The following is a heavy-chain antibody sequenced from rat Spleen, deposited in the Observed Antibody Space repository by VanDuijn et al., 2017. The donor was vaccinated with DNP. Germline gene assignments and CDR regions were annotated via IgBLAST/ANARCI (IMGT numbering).Heavy chain of an antibody. CDR2: ISSGGGGT. CDR1: GFIFSNYW. Sequence: VQLKESGPGLVQPSQTLSLTCTVSGFIFSNYWMTWIRQAPGKGLEWVASISSGGGGTYYPDSVKGRFTISRDNARNTLFLQVDSLRSEDTATYYCARHAYPGHSYFDYWGQGVMVTVSS. D-gene: IGHD1-4*01. CDR3: ARHAYPGHSYFDY. J-gene: IGHJ2*01. V-gene: IGHV5S13*01.